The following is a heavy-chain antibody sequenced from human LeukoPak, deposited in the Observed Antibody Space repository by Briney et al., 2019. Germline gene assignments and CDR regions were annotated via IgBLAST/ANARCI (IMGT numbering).Heavy chain of an antibody. J-gene: IGHJ6*02. CDR3: AMGGWYGGNYYGMDV. CDR1: GYTFTSYG. D-gene: IGHD6-19*01. V-gene: IGHV1-18*01. CDR2: ISAYNGNT. Sequence: ASVTVSCTASGYTFTSYGISWVRQAPGQGLEWMGLISAYNGNTNYAQKLQGRVTMTTDTSTSTAYMELRSLRSDDTAVYYCAMGGWYGGNYYGMDVWGQGTTVTVSS.